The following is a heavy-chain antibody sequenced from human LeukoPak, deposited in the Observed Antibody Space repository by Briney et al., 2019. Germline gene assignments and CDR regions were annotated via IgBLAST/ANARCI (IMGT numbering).Heavy chain of an antibody. D-gene: IGHD3-10*01. CDR1: GYSFTSYW. J-gene: IGHJ5*02. CDR3: ARQESYKTYNWFDP. Sequence: GESLKISCKGSGYSFTSYWIGWVRQMPGKGLEWMGIIYPGDSDTRYGPSFQGQVTISADKSISTAYLQWSSLKASDTAMCYCARQESYKTYNWFDPWGQGTLVTVSS. CDR2: IYPGDSDT. V-gene: IGHV5-51*01.